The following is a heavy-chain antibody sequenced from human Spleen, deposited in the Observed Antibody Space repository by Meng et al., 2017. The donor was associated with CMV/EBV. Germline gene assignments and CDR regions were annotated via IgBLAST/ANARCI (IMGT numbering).Heavy chain of an antibody. CDR1: GGSISSSNW. Sequence: SETLSLTCAVSGGSISSSNWWSWVRQPPGKGLEWIGEIYHSGSTNYNPSLKSRVTISVDKSKNQFSLKLSSVTAADTAMYYCARDTYSSGNRWFDPWGQGSLVTVSS. D-gene: IGHD6-19*01. V-gene: IGHV4-4*02. J-gene: IGHJ5*02. CDR2: IYHSGST. CDR3: ARDTYSSGNRWFDP.